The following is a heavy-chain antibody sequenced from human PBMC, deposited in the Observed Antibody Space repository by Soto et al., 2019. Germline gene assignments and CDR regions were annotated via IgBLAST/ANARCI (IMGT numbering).Heavy chain of an antibody. CDR3: ARAMEYYYDSSGYFPLRAFDI. CDR1: GGSISSYY. J-gene: IGHJ3*02. V-gene: IGHV4-59*01. Sequence: SETLSLTCTVSGGSISSYYWSWIRQPPGKGLEWIGYIYYSGSTNYNPSLKSRVTISVDTSKNQFSLKLSSVTAADTAVYYCARAMEYYYDSSGYFPLRAFDIWGQGTMVTVSS. D-gene: IGHD3-22*01. CDR2: IYYSGST.